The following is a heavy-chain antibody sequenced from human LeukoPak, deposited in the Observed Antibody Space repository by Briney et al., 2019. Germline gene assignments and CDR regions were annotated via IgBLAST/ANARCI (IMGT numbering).Heavy chain of an antibody. D-gene: IGHD3-22*01. CDR1: GYTFSNYG. Sequence: GASVKVSCKASGYTFSNYGTTWVRQAPGQGLEWMGWISAYNGNTNYAQKFQGRVTMTTDTYTSTAYMELRSLRSDDTAVFYCARDFYYDSSDHGGDYWGQGTLVTVSS. V-gene: IGHV1-18*01. CDR3: ARDFYYDSSDHGGDY. J-gene: IGHJ4*02. CDR2: ISAYNGNT.